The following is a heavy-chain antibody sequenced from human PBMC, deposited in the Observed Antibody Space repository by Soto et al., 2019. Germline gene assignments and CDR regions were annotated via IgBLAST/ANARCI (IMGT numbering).Heavy chain of an antibody. D-gene: IGHD2-2*01. Sequence: ASVKVSCKASGYSFISHDIHWVRQAPGQGLEWMGFINPSGGSATLAQKFQGRVTMTRDTSTSTVYMELTILRSEDAAVYYCARDYLSSKLSLSYFDFWGQGTLVTVSS. V-gene: IGHV1-46*01. CDR1: GYSFISHD. J-gene: IGHJ4*02. CDR2: INPSGGSA. CDR3: ARDYLSSKLSLSYFDF.